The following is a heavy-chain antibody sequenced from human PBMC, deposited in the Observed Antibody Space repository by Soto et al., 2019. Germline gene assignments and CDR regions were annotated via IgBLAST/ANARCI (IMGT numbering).Heavy chain of an antibody. CDR2: ISAYNGNT. J-gene: IGHJ5*02. CDR3: ARTGLRRIMITFGGVIDNWFDP. CDR1: GYTFTSYG. V-gene: IGHV1-18*01. Sequence: ASVKVSCKASGYTFTSYGISWVRQAPGQGLEWMGWISAYNGNTNYAQKLQGRVTMTTDTSTSTAYMELRSLRSDDTAVYYCARTGLRRIMITFGGVIDNWFDPWGQGTLVTVSS. D-gene: IGHD3-16*02.